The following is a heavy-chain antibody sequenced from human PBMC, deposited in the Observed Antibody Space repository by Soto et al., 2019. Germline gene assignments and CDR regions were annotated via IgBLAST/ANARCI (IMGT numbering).Heavy chain of an antibody. J-gene: IGHJ4*02. CDR3: ARGGGTTVVTDSGY. CDR2: ISSSSSYI. V-gene: IGHV3-21*01. CDR1: GFTFSSYS. D-gene: IGHD4-17*01. Sequence: EVQLVESGGGLVKPGGSLRLSCAASGFTFSSYSMNWVRQAPGKGLEWVSSISSSSSYIYYADSVKGRFTISRDNAKNSLYLQMNSLRAGDTAVYYCARGGGTTVVTDSGYWGQGTLVTVSS.